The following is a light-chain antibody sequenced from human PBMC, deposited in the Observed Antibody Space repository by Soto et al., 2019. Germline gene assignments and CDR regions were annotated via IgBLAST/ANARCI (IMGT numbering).Light chain of an antibody. Sequence: QSVLTQPASVSGSPGQSITISCTGTSSGVGAYDYVSWYQQHPGKAPKYLIYEVSNRPSGISDRFSGSKSGTTASLTISALQAEDEADYYCSSYTTTDPYVFGTGTKVTVL. J-gene: IGLJ1*01. CDR2: EVS. CDR1: SSGVGAYDY. CDR3: SSYTTTDPYV. V-gene: IGLV2-14*01.